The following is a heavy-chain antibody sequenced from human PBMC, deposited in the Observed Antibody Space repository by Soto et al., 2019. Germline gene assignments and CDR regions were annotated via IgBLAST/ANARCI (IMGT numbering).Heavy chain of an antibody. CDR3: ARDKITGLFDY. Sequence: SETLSLTCTVSGASVSSGSHYWTWIRQPPGKRLEWIGYISSSGGTNYSPSLKSLDTISLDTSKNQFSLKLTFVTAADTAVYYCARDKITGLFDYWGQGTLVT. CDR2: ISSSGGT. J-gene: IGHJ4*02. V-gene: IGHV4-61*01. D-gene: IGHD2-8*02. CDR1: GASVSSGSHY.